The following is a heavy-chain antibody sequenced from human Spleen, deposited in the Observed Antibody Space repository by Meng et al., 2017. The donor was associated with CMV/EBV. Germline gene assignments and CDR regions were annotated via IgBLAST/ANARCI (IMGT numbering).Heavy chain of an antibody. CDR2: INPNSGGT. CDR3: ARAGTLAGTTNYDAFDI. V-gene: IGHV1-2*02. CDR1: GYTFTGYY. Sequence: ASVKVSCKASGYTFTGYYMHWVRQAPGQGLEWMGWINPNSGGTNYAQKFQGRVTMTRDTSISTAYMELSRLRSEDTAVYYCARAGTLAGTTNYDAFDIWGQGTMVTVSS. J-gene: IGHJ3*02. D-gene: IGHD1-7*01.